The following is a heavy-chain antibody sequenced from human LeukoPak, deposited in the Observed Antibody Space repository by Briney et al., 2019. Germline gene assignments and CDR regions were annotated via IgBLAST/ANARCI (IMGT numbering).Heavy chain of an antibody. J-gene: IGHJ4*02. Sequence: GASVKVSCKASGGTFSSYAVSWVRLTPGQGLEWLGGIIPVFGTTTYAQKFQAKVTMTADKSTNTAYLEISSLTSDDTAVYYCARSSPGDSRNFYAVLQYWGQGTQVTVST. CDR3: ARSSPGDSRNFYAVLQY. V-gene: IGHV1-69*06. CDR2: IIPVFGTT. CDR1: GGTFSSYA. D-gene: IGHD3-22*01.